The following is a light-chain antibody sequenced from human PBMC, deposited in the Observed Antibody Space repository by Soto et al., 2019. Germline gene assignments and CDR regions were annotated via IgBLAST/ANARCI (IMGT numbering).Light chain of an antibody. V-gene: IGKV3-15*01. J-gene: IGKJ4*01. CDR3: QQYDNWPLT. CDR2: GAS. CDR1: QSVSSY. Sequence: EIVLTQSPATLSLSPGERVTLSCRASQSVSSYLAWYQQKPGQAPRLLMYGASTRATGIPARFSGSGSGTEFTLTISSLQSEDFAVYYCQQYDNWPLTFGGGTKVDIK.